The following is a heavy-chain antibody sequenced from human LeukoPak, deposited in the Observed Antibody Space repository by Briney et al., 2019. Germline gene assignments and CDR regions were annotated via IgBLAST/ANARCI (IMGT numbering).Heavy chain of an antibody. D-gene: IGHD6-19*01. CDR1: GGSISSGGYY. V-gene: IGHV4-31*03. CDR2: IYYSGST. J-gene: IGHJ4*02. Sequence: SGTLSLTCTVSGGSISSGGYYWSWIRQHPGKGLEWIGYIYYSGSTYYNPSLKSRVTISVDTSKNQFSLKLSSVTAADTAVYYCARDYSSGWYNWGQGTLVTVSS. CDR3: ARDYSSGWYN.